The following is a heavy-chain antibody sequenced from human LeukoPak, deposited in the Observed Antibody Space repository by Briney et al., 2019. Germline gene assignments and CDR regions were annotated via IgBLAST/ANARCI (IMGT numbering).Heavy chain of an antibody. Sequence: SLRLSCAASGFSFSTYEMNWVRQAPGKGLEWVSYISSSGSTISYAYSVKGRFTISRDNAYNSLYLQMNSLRAGDTAVYYCASTRSYYLFDNWGKGTLVTVSS. CDR2: ISSSGSTI. J-gene: IGHJ4*02. D-gene: IGHD4-11*01. CDR1: GFSFSTYE. CDR3: ASTRSYYLFDN. V-gene: IGHV3-48*03.